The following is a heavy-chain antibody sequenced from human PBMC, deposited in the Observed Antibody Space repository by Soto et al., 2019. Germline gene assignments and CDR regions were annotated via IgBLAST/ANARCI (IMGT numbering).Heavy chain of an antibody. CDR1: GGYVHSYY. CDR2: IYYTGST. J-gene: IGHJ4*02. V-gene: IGHV4-59*02. D-gene: IGHD2-2*01. CDR3: ARTRVRGVSPDYDF. Sequence: SETLSLTCSVSGGYVHSYYWSWLRQSPGRGLEWIAYIYYTGSTKYNPSLKSRATISLDTSKNEVYLKMTSVTAADTAVYYCARTRVRGVSPDYDFWGQGTQVTVSS.